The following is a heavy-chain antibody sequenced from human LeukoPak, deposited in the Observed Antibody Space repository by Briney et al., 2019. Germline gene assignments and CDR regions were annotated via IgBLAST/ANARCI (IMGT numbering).Heavy chain of an antibody. D-gene: IGHD2-15*01. CDR1: GFTFRLYS. J-gene: IGHJ3*01. CDR3: AKPRDIDSWAFDV. Sequence: GGWLRLSCAASGFTFRLYSMNWVRQAPGKGLEWVAAISYDGRSKYYADSVKGRFTISRDNSKNTLNLQMNSLRTEDTAVFYCAKPRDIDSWAFDVWGQGTMVTVSS. CDR2: ISYDGRSK. V-gene: IGHV3-30*18.